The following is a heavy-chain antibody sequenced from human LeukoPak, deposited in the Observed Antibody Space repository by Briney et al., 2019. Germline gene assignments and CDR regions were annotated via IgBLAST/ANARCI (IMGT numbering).Heavy chain of an antibody. Sequence: GGSLRLSCAASGFTFSDYYMSWIRQAPGKGLEWVSYISSSSSTIYYADSVKGRFTISRDNAKNSLYLQMNSLRAENTAVYYCARDLAMVRGVIISDYYMDVWGKGTTVTISS. D-gene: IGHD3-10*01. V-gene: IGHV3-11*04. CDR3: ARDLAMVRGVIISDYYMDV. J-gene: IGHJ6*03. CDR1: GFTFSDYY. CDR2: ISSSSSTI.